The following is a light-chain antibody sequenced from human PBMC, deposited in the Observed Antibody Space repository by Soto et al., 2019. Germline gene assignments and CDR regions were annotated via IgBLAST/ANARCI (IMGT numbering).Light chain of an antibody. CDR3: GTWDSSLSAVV. V-gene: IGLV1-51*01. Sequence: QSVLTQPPSVSAAPGQTVTISCSGSSSNIGSNYVSWYQQLPGTAPKLLIYDNSNRPSGIPDRFSGSKSGTSATLGITGLQTGDEADYYCGTWDSSLSAVVFGGGTQLTVL. J-gene: IGLJ2*01. CDR2: DNS. CDR1: SSNIGSNY.